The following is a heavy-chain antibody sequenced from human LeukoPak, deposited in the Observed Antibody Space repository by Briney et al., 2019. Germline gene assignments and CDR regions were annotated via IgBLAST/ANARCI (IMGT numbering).Heavy chain of an antibody. Sequence: SETLSLTCAVYGGSFSGYYWSWIRQPPGKGLEWIGEINHSGSTNYNPSLKSRVTISVDTSKNQFSLKLSSVTAADTAVYYCARAHYDAFGIWGQGTMVTVSS. J-gene: IGHJ3*02. V-gene: IGHV4-34*01. CDR3: ARAHYDAFGI. CDR1: GGSFSGYY. CDR2: INHSGST.